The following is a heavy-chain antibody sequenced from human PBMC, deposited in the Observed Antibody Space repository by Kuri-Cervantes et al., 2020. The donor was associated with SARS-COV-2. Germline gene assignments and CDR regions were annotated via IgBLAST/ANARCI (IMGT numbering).Heavy chain of an antibody. J-gene: IGHJ4*02. Sequence: GGSLRLSCAASGFTFSSYSMNWVRQAPGRVLELFSSISSSSSYIYYADSVKGRFTISRDNAKNSLYLQMNSLRAEDTAVYYCARCSSSTYFYYWGQGTLVTVSS. CDR1: GFTFSSYS. D-gene: IGHD6-6*01. CDR3: ARCSSSTYFYY. V-gene: IGHV3-21*01. CDR2: ISSSSSYI.